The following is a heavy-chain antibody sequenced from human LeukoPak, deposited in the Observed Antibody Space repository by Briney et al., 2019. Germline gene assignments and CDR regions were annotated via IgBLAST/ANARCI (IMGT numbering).Heavy chain of an antibody. CDR3: GRHIDSSSYSYGMDV. J-gene: IGHJ6*02. CDR1: GGSISSYY. V-gene: IGHV4-59*08. D-gene: IGHD6-6*01. Sequence: SETLSLTCTVSGGSISSYYWSWVPQPPGKGVEWVGYIYYSGSTNYNPTLKSRVTISVDTSKNQFSLKVSSVTAADTAVYYCGRHIDSSSYSYGMDVWGQGTTVTVSS. CDR2: IYYSGST.